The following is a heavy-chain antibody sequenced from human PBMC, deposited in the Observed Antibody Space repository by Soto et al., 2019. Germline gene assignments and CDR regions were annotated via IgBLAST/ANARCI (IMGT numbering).Heavy chain of an antibody. CDR3: ARALVVPAATEAYYYYGMDV. D-gene: IGHD2-2*01. V-gene: IGHV1-69*01. CDR1: GGTFSSYA. J-gene: IGHJ6*02. Sequence: QVQLVQSGAEVKKPGSSVKVSCKASGGTFSSYAISWVRQAPGQGLEWMGGIIPIFGTANYAQKFQGRVTITADESTSTAYMELSSLSSEDTAVYYCARALVVPAATEAYYYYGMDVWGQGTTVTVSS. CDR2: IIPIFGTA.